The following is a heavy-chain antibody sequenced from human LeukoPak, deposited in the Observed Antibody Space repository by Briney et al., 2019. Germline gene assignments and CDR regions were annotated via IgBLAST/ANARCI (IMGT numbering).Heavy chain of an antibody. V-gene: IGHV3-23*01. CDR2: ISGSGGST. CDR1: GFTFSSYA. D-gene: IGHD5-18*01. Sequence: PGGSLRLSCAASGFTFSSYAMSWVRQAPGKGLEWVSAISGSGGSTYYADSVKGRFTISRDNSKNTLYLQMNSLRAEDTAVYYCAKGGSYGYYYYYYMDVWGKGTTVTISS. J-gene: IGHJ6*03. CDR3: AKGGSYGYYYYYYMDV.